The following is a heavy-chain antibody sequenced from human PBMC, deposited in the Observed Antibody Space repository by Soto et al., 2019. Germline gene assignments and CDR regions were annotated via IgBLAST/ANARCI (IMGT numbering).Heavy chain of an antibody. D-gene: IGHD3-16*01. Sequence: QVHLVESGGGVVQPGRSLRLSCTASGFSLTSFAVHWVRQAPGKGLEWVAVISYDGRSKYYIESVKGRFNISRDNFKNAMYMEIDNLRTEDTAVYYCARGRRLTMRGRDFYYNLDVWGQGTTVSVSS. V-gene: IGHV3-30*04. J-gene: IGHJ6*02. CDR3: ARGRRLTMRGRDFYYNLDV. CDR1: GFSLTSFA. CDR2: ISYDGRSK.